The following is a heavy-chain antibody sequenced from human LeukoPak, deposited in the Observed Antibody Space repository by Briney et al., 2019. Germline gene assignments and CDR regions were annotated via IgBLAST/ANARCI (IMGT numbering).Heavy chain of an antibody. Sequence: ASVTVSCKASGYTFTGYYMHWVRQAPGQGLEWMGWINPNSGGTNYAQKFQGRVTMTRDTSISTAYMELSRLRSDDTAVYYCARDRVRMIKSSSLIAYWGQGTLVTVSS. CDR2: INPNSGGT. CDR3: ARDRVRMIKSSSLIAY. J-gene: IGHJ4*02. CDR1: GYTFTGYY. D-gene: IGHD3-16*01. V-gene: IGHV1-2*02.